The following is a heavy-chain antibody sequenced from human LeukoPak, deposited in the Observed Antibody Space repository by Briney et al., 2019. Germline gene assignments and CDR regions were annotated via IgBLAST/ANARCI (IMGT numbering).Heavy chain of an antibody. V-gene: IGHV3-23*01. CDR1: GFTFSRDA. D-gene: IGHD2-15*01. J-gene: IGHJ4*02. CDR3: AKGVGSCSGGNCLFDY. CDR2: ITGTGVGT. Sequence: PGGSLRLSCAASGFTFSRDAMNWVRQAPGKGLEWVSTITGTGVGTYYSDPVKGRFTISRDNSKNTLSLEMNSLRAEDTAVYYCAKGVGSCSGGNCLFDYWGQGTLVSVSS.